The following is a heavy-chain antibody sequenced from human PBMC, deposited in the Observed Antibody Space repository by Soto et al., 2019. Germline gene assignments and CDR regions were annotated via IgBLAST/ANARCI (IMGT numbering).Heavy chain of an antibody. V-gene: IGHV1-2*04. D-gene: IGHD2-8*01. Sequence: QVQLVQSGAEVKKPGASVKVSCKASGYTFTGYYMHWVRQAPGQGLEWMGWINPNSGGTNYAQKFQGWVTMTRDTSISTAYMELSRLRSHDTAVYYCAREYCTNGVCYRGLNYGMDVWGQGTTVTVSS. CDR1: GYTFTGYY. J-gene: IGHJ6*02. CDR2: INPNSGGT. CDR3: AREYCTNGVCYRGLNYGMDV.